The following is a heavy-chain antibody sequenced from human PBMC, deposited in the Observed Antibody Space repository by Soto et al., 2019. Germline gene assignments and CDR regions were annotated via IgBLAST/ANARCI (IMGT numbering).Heavy chain of an antibody. CDR2: IYTDGGT. Sequence: GGSLRLSCAASGFTVSSNSMSWVRLAPGKGLEWVSLIYTDGGTYYCDSVTGRVTSPRATSKNTLSLQMTSLRADHTAVYSCAKYNSILRAPFHYWGQGTLVTVSS. D-gene: IGHD1-20*01. CDR1: GFTVSSNS. CDR3: AKYNSILRAPFHY. V-gene: IGHV3-53*01. J-gene: IGHJ4*02.